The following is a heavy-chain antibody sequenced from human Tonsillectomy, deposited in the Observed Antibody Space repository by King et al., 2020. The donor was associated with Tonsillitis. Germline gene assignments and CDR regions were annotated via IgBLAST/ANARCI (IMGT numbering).Heavy chain of an antibody. Sequence: VQLVESGGGVVRPGRSLRLSCAASGFTFSRSDMHWVRQAPGKGLEWVAVISYEGSHKNYADSVRGRFTISRDNSNNTLNLQMNSLRPEDTAVYYCAKPAHSDLLTGHHTFEHYYYYIDVWGKGTTVTVSS. V-gene: IGHV3-30*18. J-gene: IGHJ6*03. CDR3: AKPAHSDLLTGHHTFEHYYYYIDV. D-gene: IGHD3-9*01. CDR2: ISYEGSHK. CDR1: GFTFSRSD.